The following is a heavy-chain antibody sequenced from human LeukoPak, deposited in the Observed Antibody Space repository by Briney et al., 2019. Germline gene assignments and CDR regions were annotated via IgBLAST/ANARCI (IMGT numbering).Heavy chain of an antibody. CDR3: ARVSDTSMVTPGFDS. CDR1: GYNFNRYT. J-gene: IGHJ4*02. CDR2: VSASNGDT. D-gene: IGHD5-18*01. V-gene: IGHV1-18*01. Sequence: AASVKVSCKTSGYNFNRYTITWVRQAPGQGLEWMGWVSASNGDTSYADKFQGRVTMTTETVTKTAYMELRRLRSGDTAMYFCARVSDTSMVTPGFDSWGQGTLVTVSS.